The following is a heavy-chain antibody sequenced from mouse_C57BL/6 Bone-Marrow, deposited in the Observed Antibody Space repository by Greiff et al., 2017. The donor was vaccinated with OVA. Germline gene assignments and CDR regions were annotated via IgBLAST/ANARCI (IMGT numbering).Heavy chain of an antibody. CDR1: GFTFSSYA. Sequence: EVKLMESGGGLVKPGGSLKLSCAASGFTFSSYAMSWVRQTPEKRLEWVATISDGGSYTYYPDNVKGRFTISRDNAKNNLYLQMSHLKSEDTAMYYCAIFITDYWGQGTTLTVSS. CDR2: ISDGGSYT. D-gene: IGHD1-1*01. CDR3: AIFITDY. J-gene: IGHJ2*01. V-gene: IGHV5-4*03.